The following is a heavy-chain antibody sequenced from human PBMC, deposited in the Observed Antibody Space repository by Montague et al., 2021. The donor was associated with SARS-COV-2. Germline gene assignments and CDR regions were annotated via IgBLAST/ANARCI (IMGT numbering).Heavy chain of an antibody. CDR2: IYYRGST. CDR3: ARDGIIDYNTGGYNLYYGLDV. J-gene: IGHJ6*02. D-gene: IGHD2-8*02. Sequence: SETLSLTCTLSGGSFNNYYWTWIRQPPGKGLEWIGYIYYRGSTNYNPSLKSRVSMSLDMSKNQFSLELSSVTAADTAVYYCARDGIIDYNTGGYNLYYGLDVWGQGTTVTVSS. V-gene: IGHV4-59*01. CDR1: GGSFNNYY.